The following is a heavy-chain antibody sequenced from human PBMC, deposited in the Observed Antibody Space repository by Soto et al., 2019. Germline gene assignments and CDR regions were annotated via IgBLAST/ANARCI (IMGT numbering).Heavy chain of an antibody. CDR2: INPNSGEA. CDR1: GYTFTHHD. J-gene: IGHJ3*01. D-gene: IGHD1-26*01. Sequence: QVQLVQSGAEVKKPGASVRISCTASGYTFTHHDVNWVRQAPGQGPEWMGWINPNSGEAVYAQIFQGRVKMTRDTSISTAYMEVSSLGSGDTAMYFCARGIVGGSTRAFDLWGQGTKVTVS. V-gene: IGHV1-8*01. CDR3: ARGIVGGSTRAFDL.